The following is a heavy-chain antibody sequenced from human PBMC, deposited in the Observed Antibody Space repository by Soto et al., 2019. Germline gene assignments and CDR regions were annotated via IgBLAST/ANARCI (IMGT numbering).Heavy chain of an antibody. J-gene: IGHJ3*02. D-gene: IGHD1-26*01. CDR3: ARRGSFGSYSYAFDI. CDR1: GGSISSDY. V-gene: IGHV4-59*08. CDR2: IYYSGST. Sequence: PSETLSLTCTVSGGSISSDYWSWIRQPPGKGLEWNGYIYYSGSTNYNPSLKSRFTISVDTSKKQFSLKLSSVTAADTAVYYCARRGSFGSYSYAFDIWGQGTMVTVSS.